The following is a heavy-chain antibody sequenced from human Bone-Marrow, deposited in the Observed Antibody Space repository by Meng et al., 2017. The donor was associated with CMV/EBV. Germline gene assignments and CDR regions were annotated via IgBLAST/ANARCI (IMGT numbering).Heavy chain of an antibody. J-gene: IGHJ3*02. V-gene: IGHV3-21*04. CDR1: GFTFSSYS. CDR3: AKGRGYSYGYDAFDI. Sequence: GESLKISCAASGFTFSSYSMNWVRQAPGKGLEWVSSISSSSSYIYYADSVKGRFTISRDNAKNSLYLQMNSLRAEDTALYYCAKGRGYSYGYDAFDIWGQGTMVTVSS. CDR2: ISSSSSYI. D-gene: IGHD5-18*01.